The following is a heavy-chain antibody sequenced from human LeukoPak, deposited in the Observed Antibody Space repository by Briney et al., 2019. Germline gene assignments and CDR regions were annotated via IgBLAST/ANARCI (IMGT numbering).Heavy chain of an antibody. CDR3: ARGLGYGSGSYYLGFDM. D-gene: IGHD3-10*01. V-gene: IGHV4-39*01. J-gene: IGHJ3*02. CDR2: IYYSGST. Sequence: SETLSLTSTVFVGSISTSSSYWGWIRQPPGRWLEWIGSIYYSGSTYYNPSLKSRVTRSVDTSKNQFTLKLSSVSDADTAVYYCARGLGYGSGSYYLGFDMWGQGTMVSVSS. CDR1: VGSISTSSSY.